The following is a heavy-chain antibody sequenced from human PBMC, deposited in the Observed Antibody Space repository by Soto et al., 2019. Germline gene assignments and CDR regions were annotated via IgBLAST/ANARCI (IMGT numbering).Heavy chain of an antibody. J-gene: IGHJ6*02. D-gene: IGHD2-2*01. CDR3: ASNIVLVPAAPYYYGMDG. CDR2: ISYDGSNK. V-gene: IGHV3-30*03. CDR1: GFTFTTYG. Sequence: PGGPLRPSCEASGFTFTTYGWHGVRQPPGKGLEWVAVISYDGSNKYYADSVKGRFTISRDNSKNTLYLQMNSLRAEDTAVYYCASNIVLVPAAPYYYGMDGWGQGT.